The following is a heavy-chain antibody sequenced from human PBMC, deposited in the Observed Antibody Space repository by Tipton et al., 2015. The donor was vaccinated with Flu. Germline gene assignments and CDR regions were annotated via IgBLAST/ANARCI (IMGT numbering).Heavy chain of an antibody. CDR2: VYKNGGT. CDR1: GDSISSGYY. CDR3: ARGMNSGLVDV. D-gene: IGHD2/OR15-2a*01. J-gene: IGHJ6*02. Sequence: GLVKPSETLSLTCTVSGDSISSGYYWAWIRQSPGKGLEWFGYVYKNGGTYYNPSLKSRVTISVDTSKNQFSLKLKSVTAADTAVYYCARGMNSGLVDVWGQGTTVTVSS. V-gene: IGHV4-38-2*02.